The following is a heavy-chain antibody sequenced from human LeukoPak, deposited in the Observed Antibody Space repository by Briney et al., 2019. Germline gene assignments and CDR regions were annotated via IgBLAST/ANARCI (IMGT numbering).Heavy chain of an antibody. J-gene: IGHJ4*02. CDR2: ISSSGSTI. D-gene: IGHD1-26*01. Sequence: PGGSLRLSCAASEFTVRSYEINWVRQAPGKGLEWLSYISSSGSTIYYADSLKGRFTNSRDNAKNSLYLQMNSLRAEDTAVYYCGTKISGSYYEYIDYWGQGTLVTVSS. V-gene: IGHV3-48*03. CDR3: GTKISGSYYEYIDY. CDR1: EFTVRSYE.